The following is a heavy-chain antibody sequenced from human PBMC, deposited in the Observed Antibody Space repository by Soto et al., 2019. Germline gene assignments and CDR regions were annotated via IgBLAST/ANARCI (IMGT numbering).Heavy chain of an antibody. V-gene: IGHV4-4*07. D-gene: IGHD2-2*01. CDR1: GGSISSYY. Sequence: SETLSLTCTVSGGSISSYYWSWIRQPAGKGLEWIGEVNHSGSTNYSPSLKSRVTMSVDTSKNQFSLKLSSVTAADTAVYYCARDSTRRGACDIWGQGTLVTVSS. CDR2: VNHSGST. CDR3: ARDSTRRGACDI. J-gene: IGHJ3*02.